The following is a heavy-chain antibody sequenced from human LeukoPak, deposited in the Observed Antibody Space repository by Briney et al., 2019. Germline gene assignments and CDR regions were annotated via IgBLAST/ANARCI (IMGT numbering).Heavy chain of an antibody. D-gene: IGHD3-10*01. CDR3: ARSXXPGTYHQLRYNWFDP. V-gene: IGHV3-21*01. CDR2: ITTIGHYR. J-gene: IGHJ5*02. CDR1: GFTLSDYH. Sequence: GALRLSCAASGFTLSDYHMNWVRQAPGKGLEGLSSITTIGHYRYYAGAVRGRFTISRDNAKNSLYLQMNSLRGEDTAVYYCARSXXPGTYHQLRYNWFDPWGQGTLVTVSS.